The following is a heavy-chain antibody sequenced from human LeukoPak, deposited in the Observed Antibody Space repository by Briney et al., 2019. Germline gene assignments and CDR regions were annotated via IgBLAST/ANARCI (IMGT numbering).Heavy chain of an antibody. CDR3: ARVYSSSWYPDY. D-gene: IGHD6-13*01. CDR1: GGSISSYY. CDR2: IYYSGST. J-gene: IGHJ4*02. V-gene: IGHV4-59*01. Sequence: KPSETLSLTCTVSGGSISSYYWSWIRQPPGKGLEWIGYIYYSGSTNYNPSLKSRVTISVDTSKNQFSLNLSSVTAADTAVYYCARVYSSSWYPDYWGQGTLVTVSS.